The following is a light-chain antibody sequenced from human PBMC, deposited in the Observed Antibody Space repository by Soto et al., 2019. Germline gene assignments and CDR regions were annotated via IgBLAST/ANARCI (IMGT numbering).Light chain of an antibody. J-gene: IGLJ1*01. CDR1: SSDIGRYDY. CDR2: DVS. V-gene: IGLV2-14*03. CDR3: TSFTTAYTHV. Sequence: QSALTQPASVSGSPGQSITVSCTGTSSDIGRYDYVSWYQQLPGKVPKLMIYDVSNRPSGVSNRFSGSKSGNSASLTISGLQAEDEADYYCTSFTTAYTHVFGTGTKVTVL.